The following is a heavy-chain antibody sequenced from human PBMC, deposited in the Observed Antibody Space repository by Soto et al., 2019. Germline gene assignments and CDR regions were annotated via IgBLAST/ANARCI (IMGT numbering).Heavy chain of an antibody. D-gene: IGHD6-25*01. CDR1: GFTFSSYG. J-gene: IGHJ6*02. CDR3: AKDLLRPGRAYGMDV. Sequence: QVQLVESGGGVVQPGRSLRLSCAASGFTFSSYGMHWVRQAPGKGLEWVAVISYDGSNKYYADSVKGRFTISRDNSKNTLYLRMNSLTAEDTAVYYCAKDLLRPGRAYGMDVWGQGTMVTVSS. CDR2: ISYDGSNK. V-gene: IGHV3-30*18.